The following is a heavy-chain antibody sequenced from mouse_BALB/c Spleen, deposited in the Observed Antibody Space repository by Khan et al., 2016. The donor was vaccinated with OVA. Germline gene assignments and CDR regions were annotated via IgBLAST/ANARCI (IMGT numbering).Heavy chain of an antibody. D-gene: IGHD2-3*01. CDR3: ARDGYRYNYAMDY. CDR2: ISSSGST. J-gene: IGHJ4*01. CDR1: GYSITSDYA. Sequence: EVQLVESGPGLVKPSQSLSLTCTVTGYSITSDYAWNWLRQFPGNKLEWMGYISSSGSTNYNPALTSRISITRDTSKNQFFLQLNSVTTEDTATYYCARDGYRYNYAMDYWGHGTSVTVSS. V-gene: IGHV3-2*02.